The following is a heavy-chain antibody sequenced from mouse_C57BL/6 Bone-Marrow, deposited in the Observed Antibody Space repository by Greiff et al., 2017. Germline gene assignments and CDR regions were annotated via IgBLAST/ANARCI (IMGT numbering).Heavy chain of an antibody. J-gene: IGHJ2*01. D-gene: IGHD1-1*01. CDR1: GYTFTSYW. CDR2: IDPSDSYT. CDR3: ARVGRYYFDY. Sequence: VQLQQPGAELVMPGASVKLSCKASGYTFTSYWMHWVKQRPGQGLEWIGEIDPSDSYTNYNQKFKGKYTLTVDTSYSTAYMQLISLTSEDSAVYYCARVGRYYFDYWGPGTTLTVSS. V-gene: IGHV1-69*01.